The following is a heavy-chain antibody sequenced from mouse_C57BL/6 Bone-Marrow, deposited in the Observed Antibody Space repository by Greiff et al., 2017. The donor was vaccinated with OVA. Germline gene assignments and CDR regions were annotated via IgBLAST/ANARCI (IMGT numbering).Heavy chain of an antibody. V-gene: IGHV1-7*01. CDR3: ATGQLRLRTWFAY. D-gene: IGHD3-2*02. CDR1: GYTFTSYW. J-gene: IGHJ3*01. Sequence: QVQLKESGAELAKPGASVKLSCEASGYTFTSYWMHWVKQRPGQGLEWIGYINPSSGYTKYNQKFKDKATLTADKSSSTAYMQLSSLTYEDSAVYYCATGQLRLRTWFAYWGQGTLVTVSA. CDR2: INPSSGYT.